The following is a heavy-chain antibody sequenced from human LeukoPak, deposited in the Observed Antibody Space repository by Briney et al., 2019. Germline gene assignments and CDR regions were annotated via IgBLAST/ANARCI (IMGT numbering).Heavy chain of an antibody. D-gene: IGHD2-21*02. J-gene: IGHJ6*03. CDR3: ARGWQGRTAYYYYMDV. V-gene: IGHV4-34*01. CDR1: GGSFSGYY. Sequence: SGTLSLTRAVYGGSFSGYYWSWIRQPPGKGLEWIGEINHSGSTNYNPSLKSRVTISVDTSKNQFSLKLSSVTAADTAVYYCARGWQGRTAYYYYMDVWGKGTTVTVSS. CDR2: INHSGST.